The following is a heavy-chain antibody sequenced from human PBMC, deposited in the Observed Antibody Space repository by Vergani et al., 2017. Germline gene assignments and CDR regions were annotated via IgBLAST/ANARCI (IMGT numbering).Heavy chain of an antibody. J-gene: IGHJ4*02. CDR1: GFTFREYW. Sequence: VQLVETGGGLIQPGGSLRLSCVVSGFTFREYWMSWVRQAPGKGLKWVANIKRDGSEKNYGDSVRGRFTISRDNAKNSVYLQMNSLKGEDTAVYYCASHEYGGDAYWGQGTLVTVSS. CDR3: ASHEYGGDAY. CDR2: IKRDGSEK. V-gene: IGHV3-7*01. D-gene: IGHD2/OR15-2a*01.